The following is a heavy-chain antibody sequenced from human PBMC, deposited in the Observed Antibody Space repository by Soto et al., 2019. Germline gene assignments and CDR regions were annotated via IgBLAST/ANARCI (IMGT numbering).Heavy chain of an antibody. CDR3: AKYAGYSPYSPDAFDI. J-gene: IGHJ3*02. V-gene: IGHV3-30*18. D-gene: IGHD6-13*01. CDR1: GFTFSSYG. Sequence: GGSLRLSCAASGFTFSSYGMHWVRQAPGKGLEWVAVISYDGSNKYYADSVKGRFTISRDNSKNTLYLQMNSLRAEDTAVYYCAKYAGYSPYSPDAFDIWGQGTMVTVSS. CDR2: ISYDGSNK.